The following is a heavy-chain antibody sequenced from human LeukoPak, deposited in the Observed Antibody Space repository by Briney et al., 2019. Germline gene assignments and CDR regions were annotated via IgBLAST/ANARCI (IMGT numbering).Heavy chain of an antibody. CDR3: ARGASVDWFDP. CDR1: GYTFTNYY. Sequence: ASVKVSCKASGYTFTNYYIHWVRQAPGQGLEWMGIINPSGGSTSYAQKFQGRVTMTRDTSTSTVYMELSSLRSEDTAVYYCARGASVDWFDPWGQGTLVTVSS. J-gene: IGHJ5*02. CDR2: INPSGGST. V-gene: IGHV1-46*01.